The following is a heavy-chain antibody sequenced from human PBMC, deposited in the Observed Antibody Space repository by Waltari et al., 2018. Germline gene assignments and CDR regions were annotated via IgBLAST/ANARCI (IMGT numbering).Heavy chain of an antibody. Sequence: QVQLQQWGAGLLKPSETLSLTCAVYGGSFSGYYWSWIRQPPGKGLEWIGEINHSGSTNDNPSLKSRVTISVDTPKNQFSLKLSSVTAADSAMYYCARHTGGSYYSYYFDYWGQGTLVTVSS. CDR2: INHSGST. J-gene: IGHJ4*02. D-gene: IGHD3-10*01. V-gene: IGHV4-34*01. CDR1: GGSFSGYY. CDR3: ARHTGGSYYSYYFDY.